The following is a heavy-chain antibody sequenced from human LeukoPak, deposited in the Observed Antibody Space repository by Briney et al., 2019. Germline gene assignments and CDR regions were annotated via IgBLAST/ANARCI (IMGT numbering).Heavy chain of an antibody. J-gene: IGHJ4*02. CDR1: GYSISSGYY. CDR2: IYHSGST. CDR3: ARGGTLIDY. D-gene: IGHD2/OR15-2a*01. Sequence: SETLSLTCTVSGYSISSGYYWGWIRQPPGKGLEWIGSIYHSGSTYYNPSLKSRVTISVDTSKNQFSLKLSSVTAADTAVYYCARGGTLIDYWGQGTLVTVSS. V-gene: IGHV4-38-2*02.